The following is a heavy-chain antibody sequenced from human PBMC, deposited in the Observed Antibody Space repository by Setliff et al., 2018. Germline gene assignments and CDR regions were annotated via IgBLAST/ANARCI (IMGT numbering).Heavy chain of an antibody. CDR2: FHTGGAT. Sequence: LETLSLTCTVSGGSVRGYYWSWIRQSAGRGLEWIGHFHTGGATDYNLSLKSRVTISLDSSKNQFSLRLSSVTAADAAVYFCARESATIGEFPLYYFDKWGQGIPVTVSS. V-gene: IGHV4-4*07. CDR1: GGSVRGYY. D-gene: IGHD3-10*01. J-gene: IGHJ4*02. CDR3: ARESATIGEFPLYYFDK.